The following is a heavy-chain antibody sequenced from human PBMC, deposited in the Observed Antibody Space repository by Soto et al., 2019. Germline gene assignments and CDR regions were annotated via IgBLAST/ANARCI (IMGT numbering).Heavy chain of an antibody. D-gene: IGHD2-15*01. CDR2: ISYDGSNK. Sequence: GGSLRLSCAASGFTFSSYGMHWVRQAPGKGLEWVAVISYDGSNKYYAEYVKGRFTISRDNSKNTLYMQMNSLRAEDTDVYYSAKYRRVGCSGGSCYGWYFDLWGRGTLVTVAS. J-gene: IGHJ2*01. V-gene: IGHV3-30*18. CDR3: AKYRRVGCSGGSCYGWYFDL. CDR1: GFTFSSYG.